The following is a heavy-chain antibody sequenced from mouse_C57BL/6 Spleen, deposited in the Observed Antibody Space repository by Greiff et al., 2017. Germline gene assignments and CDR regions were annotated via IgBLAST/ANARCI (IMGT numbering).Heavy chain of an antibody. Sequence: VQLKEPGPELVKPGASVKISCKASGYSFTDYNMNWVKQSHGKSLEWIGVINPNDGTTSYNQKFKGKATLTVDQSSSTAYIQLNSLTSEDAAVYYCAREGLNEDYAMGDWGQGTSVTVSA. CDR1: GYSFTDYN. D-gene: IGHD6-1*01. J-gene: IGHJ4*01. CDR2: INPNDGTT. CDR3: AREGLNEDYAMGD. V-gene: IGHV1-39*01.